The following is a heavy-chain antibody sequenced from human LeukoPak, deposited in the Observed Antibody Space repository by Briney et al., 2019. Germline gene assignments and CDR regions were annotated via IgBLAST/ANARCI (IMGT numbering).Heavy chain of an antibody. J-gene: IGHJ6*03. D-gene: IGHD6-6*01. CDR1: GYTLTELS. V-gene: IGHV1-2*02. CDR2: INPNSGGT. CDR3: ARDSSSSFWNYYYMDV. Sequence: ASVKVSCKVSGYTLTELSMHWVRQAPGQGLEWMGWINPNSGGTNYAQKFQGRVTMTRDTSISTAYMELSRLRSDDTAVYYCARDSSSSFWNYYYMDVWGKGTTVTVSS.